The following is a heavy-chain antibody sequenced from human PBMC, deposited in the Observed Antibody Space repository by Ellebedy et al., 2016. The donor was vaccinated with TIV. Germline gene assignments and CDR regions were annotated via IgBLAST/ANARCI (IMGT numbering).Heavy chain of an antibody. D-gene: IGHD5-18*01. CDR1: GFTFSRNV. Sequence: GESLKISXAVSGFTFSRNVMNWVRQAPGKGLEWVSSISANGGNTYDADSVKGRFTISRDNSNNMLYLQMNGLRAEDTAIYYCAKTKGYSDAFDSWGQGTMVTVS. CDR2: ISANGGNT. J-gene: IGHJ3*01. V-gene: IGHV3-23*01. CDR3: AKTKGYSDAFDS.